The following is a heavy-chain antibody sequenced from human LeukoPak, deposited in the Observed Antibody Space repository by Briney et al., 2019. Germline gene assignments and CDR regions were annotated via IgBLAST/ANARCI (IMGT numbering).Heavy chain of an antibody. V-gene: IGHV1-2*02. CDR2: IHPNSGGT. Sequence: ASVKVSCKASGYTFTDYYMNWVRQAPGQGLEWMGWIHPNSGGTNYAQKFQGRVTMTRDTSISTAYMELSRLTFDDTAVYYCGRKSAARKTSEFDYWGQGTLVTVSS. J-gene: IGHJ4*02. D-gene: IGHD6-6*01. CDR3: GRKSAARKTSEFDY. CDR1: GYTFTDYY.